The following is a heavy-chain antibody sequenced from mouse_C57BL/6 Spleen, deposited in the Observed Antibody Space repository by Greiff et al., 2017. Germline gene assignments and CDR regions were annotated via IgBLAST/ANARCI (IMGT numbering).Heavy chain of an antibody. J-gene: IGHJ1*03. D-gene: IGHD3-3*01. CDR1: GYTFTDYY. V-gene: IGHV1-26*01. CDR3: ARGDAGSYWYFDV. Sequence: VQLKQSGPELVKPGASVKISCKASGYTFTDYYMNWVKQSPGKSLEWIGDINPNNGGTSYNQKFKGKATLTVDKSSSTAYMERRSLTSEDSAVYYCARGDAGSYWYFDVWGTGTTVTVSS. CDR2: INPNNGGT.